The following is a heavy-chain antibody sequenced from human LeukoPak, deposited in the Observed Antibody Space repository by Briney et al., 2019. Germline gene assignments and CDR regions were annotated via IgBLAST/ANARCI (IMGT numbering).Heavy chain of an antibody. D-gene: IGHD3-16*01. J-gene: IGHJ4*02. CDR3: ARGRGGGVNYFDY. V-gene: IGHV3-21*01. Sequence: GGSLRLSCAASGFTFSSYSMNWVRQAPGKGLEWVSSISSSSSYIYYADSVKGRFTISRDNAKNSLYLQMNSLRAEDTAVYYCARGRGGGVNYFDYWGQGTLVTVSS. CDR1: GFTFSSYS. CDR2: ISSSSSYI.